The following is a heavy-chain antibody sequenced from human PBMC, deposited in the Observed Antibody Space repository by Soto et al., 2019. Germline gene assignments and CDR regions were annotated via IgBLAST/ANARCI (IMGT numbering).Heavy chain of an antibody. CDR1: GGSFSGHY. D-gene: IGHD1-26*01. J-gene: IGHJ6*02. CDR2: INHSGST. V-gene: IGHV4-34*01. Sequence: QVQLQQWGAGLLKPSETLSLTCAVYGGSFSGHYWSWIRQPPGKGLEWIGEINHSGSTNYNPSLKSQVTLSVDTSKNQFSLRLGSVTAADTAMYYCARGRVVEATFYYDYAMDVWGQGTTVTVSS. CDR3: ARGRVVEATFYYDYAMDV.